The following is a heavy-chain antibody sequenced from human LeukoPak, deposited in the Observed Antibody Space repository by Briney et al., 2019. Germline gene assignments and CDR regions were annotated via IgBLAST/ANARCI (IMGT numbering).Heavy chain of an antibody. CDR1: GYAFTGHY. J-gene: IGHJ3*02. V-gene: IGHV1-2*02. CDR3: ARVGLGKDTAFDI. CDR2: INSNSGDT. D-gene: IGHD2-15*01. Sequence: GASVKVSCKTSGYAFTGHYIHWVRQAPGQGLEWLGWINSNSGDTKYEEKFQGRVTMTRDTSITTVCMDLTRLTSDDAAVYYCARVGLGKDTAFDIWGQGTMVTVSS.